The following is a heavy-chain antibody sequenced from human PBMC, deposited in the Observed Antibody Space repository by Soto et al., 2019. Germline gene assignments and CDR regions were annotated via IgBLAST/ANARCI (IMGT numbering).Heavy chain of an antibody. D-gene: IGHD3-22*01. Sequence: ASVKVSCKASVFTFTSYGISCVRQTPGQGLEWMGWISAYNGNTNYAQKLQGRVTMTTDTSTSTAYMELRSLRSDDTAVYYCARKEEYYYDSSGYQLTASFDYWGQGTLVTV. J-gene: IGHJ4*02. CDR3: ARKEEYYYDSSGYQLTASFDY. V-gene: IGHV1-18*04. CDR2: ISAYNGNT. CDR1: VFTFTSYG.